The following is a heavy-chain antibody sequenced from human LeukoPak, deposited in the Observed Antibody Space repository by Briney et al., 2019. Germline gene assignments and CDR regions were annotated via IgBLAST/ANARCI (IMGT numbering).Heavy chain of an antibody. V-gene: IGHV4-34*01. CDR1: GGSFSGYY. CDR2: INHSGST. D-gene: IGHD6-19*01. Sequence: SETLSLTCAVYGGSFSGYYWSWIRQPPGKGLEWIGEINHSGSTNYNPSLKSRVTISVDTSKNQFSLKLSSVTAADTAVYHCARARVQSLSGWYNYYGMDVWGQGTTVTVSS. J-gene: IGHJ6*02. CDR3: ARARVQSLSGWYNYYGMDV.